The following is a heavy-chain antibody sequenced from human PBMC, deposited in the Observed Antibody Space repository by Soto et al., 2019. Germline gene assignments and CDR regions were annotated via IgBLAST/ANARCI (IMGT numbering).Heavy chain of an antibody. Sequence: QVQLQESGPGLVKPSETLSLTCTVSGGSISGYYWTWIRQPPGKGLEWVGSLFYGGTTDYNPSLKRRLTMSLDTAKHHLSRKLRSVTAADTAVYYCARHRGPAPVYWGQGTLVTASS. CDR3: ARHRGPAPVY. CDR2: LFYGGTT. V-gene: IGHV4-39*01. CDR1: GGSISGYY. D-gene: IGHD3-10*01. J-gene: IGHJ4*02.